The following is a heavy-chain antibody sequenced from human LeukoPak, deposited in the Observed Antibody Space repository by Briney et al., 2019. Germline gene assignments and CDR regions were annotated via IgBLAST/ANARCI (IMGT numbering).Heavy chain of an antibody. J-gene: IGHJ4*02. V-gene: IGHV3-23*01. D-gene: IGHD3-16*01. CDR1: GFSFRRFA. Sequence: PGGSLCLPCAAAGFSFRRFAMSWVRQAPGKGLEWVSFISEGDDGPYYADSVKGRFTVSRDNSKDTLYLQMNSLRAEDTAVYYCAKGAGLDYWGQGTVVTVSS. CDR2: ISEGDDGP. CDR3: AKGAGLDY.